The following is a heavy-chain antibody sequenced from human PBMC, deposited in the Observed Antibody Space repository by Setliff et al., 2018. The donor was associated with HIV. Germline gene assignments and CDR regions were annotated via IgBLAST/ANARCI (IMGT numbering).Heavy chain of an antibody. CDR1: GGSFSGYY. V-gene: IGHV4-34*01. J-gene: IGHJ4*02. CDR2: IIHSGGT. Sequence: SETLSLTCAVYGGSFSGYYWTWIRQPPGRGLEWIGEIIHSGGTNYNRSLKSRVTISVDTSKNQFYLNLSSVTAADTAVYYCARGGLGVVGAIDYWSQGTQVTVSS. CDR3: ARGGLGVVGAIDY. D-gene: IGHD2-15*01.